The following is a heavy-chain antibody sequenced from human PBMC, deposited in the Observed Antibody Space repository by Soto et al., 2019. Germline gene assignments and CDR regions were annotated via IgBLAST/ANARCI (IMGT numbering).Heavy chain of an antibody. V-gene: IGHV3-30-3*01. CDR1: GFTFSSYA. CDR2: ISYDGSNK. J-gene: IGHJ4*02. CDR3: ARDGDYYGSGSYLGY. D-gene: IGHD3-10*01. Sequence: GGSLRLSCAASGFTFSSYAMHWVRQAPGKGLERVAVISYDGSNKYYADSVKGRFTISRDNSKNTLYLQMNSLRAEDTAVYYCARDGDYYGSGSYLGYWGQGTLVTVSS.